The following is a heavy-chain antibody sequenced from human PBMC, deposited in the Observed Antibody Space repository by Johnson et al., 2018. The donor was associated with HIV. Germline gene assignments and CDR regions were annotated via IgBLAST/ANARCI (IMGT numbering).Heavy chain of an antibody. J-gene: IGHJ3*02. CDR1: GFTVSSNY. V-gene: IGHV3-66*01. Sequence: MLLVESGGGLIQPGGSLRLSCKASGFTVSSNYMSWVRQAPGQGLEWVSVIYSGGRTYYADSVTGRFTISRDNSKNTLYLQMNSLRAEDTAVYYCARVGQLARTHAFDIWGQGTMVNVSS. CDR2: IYSGGRT. CDR3: ARVGQLARTHAFDI. D-gene: IGHD6-13*01.